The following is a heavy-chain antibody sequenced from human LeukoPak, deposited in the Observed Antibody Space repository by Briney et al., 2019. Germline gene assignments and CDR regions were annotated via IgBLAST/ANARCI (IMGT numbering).Heavy chain of an antibody. Sequence: GGSLRLSCAASGFTFSSYSMNWVRHAPGKGLEWVSSICSSSSHIYYADPVKRRYTISRDNAKKSMYLQMNSLRAEDTGVYYCASVTGDDYWGQGTLVTVSS. V-gene: IGHV3-21*01. J-gene: IGHJ4*02. CDR3: ASVTGDDY. D-gene: IGHD3-10*01. CDR2: ICSSSSHI. CDR1: GFTFSSYS.